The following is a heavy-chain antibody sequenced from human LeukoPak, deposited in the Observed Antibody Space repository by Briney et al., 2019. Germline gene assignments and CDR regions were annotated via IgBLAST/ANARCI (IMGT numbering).Heavy chain of an antibody. V-gene: IGHV3-21*01. CDR3: ARSPTETTSSGRYYYYYMDV. Sequence: PGGSLRLSCAASGFTFRSYSMNWVRQTPGKGLEWVSFISSSSTYIYYADSVKGRFTISRDNAKNSLYLQMNSLRAEDTAVYYCARSPTETTSSGRYYYYYMDVWGKGTTVTISS. CDR1: GFTFRSYS. D-gene: IGHD4-17*01. CDR2: ISSSSTYI. J-gene: IGHJ6*03.